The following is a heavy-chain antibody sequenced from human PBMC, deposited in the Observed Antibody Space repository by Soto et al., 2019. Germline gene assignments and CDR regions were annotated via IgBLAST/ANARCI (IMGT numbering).Heavy chain of an antibody. CDR1: GFSFDYYW. V-gene: IGHV3-74*02. J-gene: IGHJ4*02. CDR3: ARGGDPDY. CDR2: LQTDGSHP. Sequence: EVQLVESGGGLVQPGGSLRLSCVASGFSFDYYWMHWVRQAPGEGLMWVSRLQTDGSHPAYADSVKGRFTISRDNAKNTLFLQMNNLRAEDAAVYYCARGGDPDYWGQGTLVTVSS. D-gene: IGHD2-21*02.